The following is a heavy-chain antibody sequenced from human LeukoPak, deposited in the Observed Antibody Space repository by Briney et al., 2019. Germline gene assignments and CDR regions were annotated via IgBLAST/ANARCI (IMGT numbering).Heavy chain of an antibody. Sequence: SETLSLTCTVSGGSISSSSYYWGWIRQPPGKGLEWIGSIYYSGSTYYNPSLKSRVTISVDTSKNQFSLKLSSVTAADTAVYYCARLYVRPEINCSWFDPWGQGTLVTVSS. D-gene: IGHD1-20*01. V-gene: IGHV4-39*01. CDR2: IYYSGST. J-gene: IGHJ5*02. CDR3: ARLYVRPEINCSWFDP. CDR1: GGSISSSSYY.